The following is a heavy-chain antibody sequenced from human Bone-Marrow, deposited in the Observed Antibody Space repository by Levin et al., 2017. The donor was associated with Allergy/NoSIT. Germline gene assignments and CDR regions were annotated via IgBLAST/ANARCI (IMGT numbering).Heavy chain of an antibody. CDR1: GGSISSSSYY. Sequence: ASETLSLTCIVSGGSISSSSYYWGWIRQPPGKGLEWIGSIYYSGSTYYNPSLKSRVTVSVDTSKNQFSLKLSSVTAADTAVYYCARFNDPGYYGMDVWGQGTTVTVSS. D-gene: IGHD3-16*01. J-gene: IGHJ6*02. CDR2: IYYSGST. CDR3: ARFNDPGYYGMDV. V-gene: IGHV4-39*07.